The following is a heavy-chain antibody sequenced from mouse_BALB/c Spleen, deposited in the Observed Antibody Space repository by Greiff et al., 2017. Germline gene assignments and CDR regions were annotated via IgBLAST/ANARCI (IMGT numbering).Heavy chain of an antibody. J-gene: IGHJ4*01. D-gene: IGHD2-10*02. V-gene: IGHV1-69*02. CDR1: GYTFTSYW. CDR2: IDPSDSYT. CDR3: AYGNYGAMDY. Sequence: QVQLKESGAELVKPGASVKLSCKASGYTFTSYWMHWVKQRPGQGLEWIGEIDPSDSYTNYNQKFKGKATLTVDKSSSTAYMQLSSLTSEDSAVYYCAYGNYGAMDYWGQGTSVTVSS.